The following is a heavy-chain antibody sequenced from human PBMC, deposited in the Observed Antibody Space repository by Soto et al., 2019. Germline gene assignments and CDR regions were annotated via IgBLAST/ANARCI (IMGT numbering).Heavy chain of an antibody. V-gene: IGHV3-33*01. J-gene: IGHJ6*02. CDR2: IWYDGSNK. Sequence: QVQLVESGGGVVQPGRSPRLSCAASGFTFSSYGMHWVRQAPGKGLEWVAVIWYDGSNKYYADSVKGRFTISRDNSKNTLYLQMNSLRAEDTAVYYCARDDCSSTSCYVPDYYYGMDVWGQGTTVTVSS. CDR1: GFTFSSYG. CDR3: ARDDCSSTSCYVPDYYYGMDV. D-gene: IGHD2-2*01.